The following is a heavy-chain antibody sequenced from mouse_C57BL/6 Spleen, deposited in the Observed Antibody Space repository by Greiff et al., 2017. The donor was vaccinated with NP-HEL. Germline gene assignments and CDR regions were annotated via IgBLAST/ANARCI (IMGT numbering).Heavy chain of an antibody. J-gene: IGHJ1*03. CDR1: GYTFTSYW. CDR2: IDPNSGGT. CDR3: AREEGVITTVVANGYFDV. D-gene: IGHD1-1*01. Sequence: QVQLQQSGAELVKPGASVKLSCKASGYTFTSYWMHWVKQRPGRGLEWIGRIDPNSGGTKYNEKFKSKATLTVDKPSSTAYMQLSSLTSEDSAVYYCAREEGVITTVVANGYFDVWGTGTTVTVSS. V-gene: IGHV1-72*01.